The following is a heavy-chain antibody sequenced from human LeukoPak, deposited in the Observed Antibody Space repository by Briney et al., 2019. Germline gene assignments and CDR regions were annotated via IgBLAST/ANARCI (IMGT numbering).Heavy chain of an antibody. J-gene: IGHJ4*02. Sequence: GRSLRLSCAASGFTFSSYAMHWVRQAPGKGLEWVAVISYDGSNKYYADSVKGRFTISRDNSKNTLYLQMNSLRAEDKAVYYCARELDYGDYVRAFDYWGQGTLVTVSS. CDR2: ISYDGSNK. CDR3: ARELDYGDYVRAFDY. V-gene: IGHV3-30-3*01. D-gene: IGHD4-17*01. CDR1: GFTFSSYA.